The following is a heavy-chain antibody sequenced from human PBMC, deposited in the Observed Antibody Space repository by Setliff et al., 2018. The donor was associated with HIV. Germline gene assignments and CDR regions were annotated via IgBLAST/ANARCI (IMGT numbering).Heavy chain of an antibody. D-gene: IGHD3-10*01. CDR2: IHVANSDT. CDR1: GYIFTNYW. Sequence: GESLKISCKASGYIFTNYWIGWVRQMPGKGLEWIGVIHVANSDTKYSPSFQGQVTISADKSISTAYLQWSSLKASDTAMYYCARAGSFDPYYYMDVWGKGTTVTVSS. CDR3: ARAGSFDPYYYMDV. V-gene: IGHV5-51*01. J-gene: IGHJ6*03.